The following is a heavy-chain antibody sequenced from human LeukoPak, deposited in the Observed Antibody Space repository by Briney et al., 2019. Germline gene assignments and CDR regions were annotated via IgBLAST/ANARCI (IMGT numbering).Heavy chain of an antibody. CDR2: INPNSGGT. V-gene: IGHV1-2*02. J-gene: IGHJ6*02. D-gene: IGHD6-6*01. CDR1: GYTFTGYY. Sequence: ASVKVSCKASGYTFTGYYMHWVRQAPGQGLEWMGWINPNSGGTNYAQKFQGRVTMTRDTPISTAYMELSRLRSDDTAVYYCARERPKQKYYYYYGMDVWGQGTTVTVSS. CDR3: ARERPKQKYYYYYGMDV.